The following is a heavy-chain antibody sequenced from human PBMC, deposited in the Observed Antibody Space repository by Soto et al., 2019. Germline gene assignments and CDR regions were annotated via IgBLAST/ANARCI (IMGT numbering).Heavy chain of an antibody. Sequence: QVQLQESGPGLVKPSDTLSLTCAVSGYSISSSNWWGWIRQPPGKGLEWIGYIYYSGTTYYNPSLTSRVTMSVDTSKNQFSLRLTSVTAVDTAVYYCARREIQGPIDCWGQGTLVTVSS. CDR1: GYSISSSNW. J-gene: IGHJ4*02. D-gene: IGHD1-26*01. V-gene: IGHV4-28*01. CDR2: IYYSGTT. CDR3: ARREIQGPIDC.